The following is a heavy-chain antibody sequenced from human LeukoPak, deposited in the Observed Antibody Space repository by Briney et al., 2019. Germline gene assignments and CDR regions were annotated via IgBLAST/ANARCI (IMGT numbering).Heavy chain of an antibody. D-gene: IGHD1-26*01. CDR1: GGSFSGYY. CDR2: INHSGST. V-gene: IGHV4-34*01. Sequence: PSETLSLTCAVYGGSFSGYYWSWIRQPPGKGLEWIGEINHSGSTNYNPSLKSRVTISVDTSKNQFSLKLSSVTAADTAVYYCARGGHSGSARFDYWGQGTLVTVSS. CDR3: ARGGHSGSARFDY. J-gene: IGHJ4*02.